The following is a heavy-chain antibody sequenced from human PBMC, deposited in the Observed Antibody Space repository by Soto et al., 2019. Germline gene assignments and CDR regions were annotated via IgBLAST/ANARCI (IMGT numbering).Heavy chain of an antibody. CDR1: GGSISSGGYS. Sequence: SETLSLTCAVSGGSISSGGYSWSWIRQPPGKGLEWIGYIYHSGSTYYNPSLKSRVTISVDRSKNQFSLKLSSVTAADTAVYYCAREYSSSSSNWFDPWGQGTLVTVSS. J-gene: IGHJ5*02. CDR2: IYHSGST. D-gene: IGHD6-6*01. V-gene: IGHV4-30-2*01. CDR3: AREYSSSSSNWFDP.